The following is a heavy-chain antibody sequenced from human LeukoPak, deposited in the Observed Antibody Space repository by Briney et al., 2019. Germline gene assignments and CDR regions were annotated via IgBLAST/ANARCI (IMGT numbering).Heavy chain of an antibody. CDR3: ARGIVVVVAATVEQNWFDP. D-gene: IGHD2-15*01. CDR1: GFTFSSYA. V-gene: IGHV3-30-3*01. Sequence: PGGSLRLSCAASGFTFSSYAMHWVRQAPGKGLEWVAVMSYDGSNKYYADSVKGRFTISRDNSKNTLYLQMNSLRAEDTAVYYCARGIVVVVAATVEQNWFDPWGQGTLVTVSS. J-gene: IGHJ5*02. CDR2: MSYDGSNK.